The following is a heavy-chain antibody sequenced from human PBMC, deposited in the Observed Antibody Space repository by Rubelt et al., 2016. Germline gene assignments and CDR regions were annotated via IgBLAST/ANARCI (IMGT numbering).Heavy chain of an antibody. CDR3: ARGFRGGTGYSSRNLDY. Sequence: QVQLKQWGAGLLKPSETLSVTCAVYGGSFSGYYWTWIRQPPGKGLEWIGEINHGGSTNHNPSLKSRVTLAVDPSKNQRSPKLGSVTAADTAVYYCARGFRGGTGYSSRNLDYWGQGTLVTVSS. CDR2: INHGGST. D-gene: IGHD6-13*01. J-gene: IGHJ4*02. V-gene: IGHV4-34*01. CDR1: GGSFSGYY.